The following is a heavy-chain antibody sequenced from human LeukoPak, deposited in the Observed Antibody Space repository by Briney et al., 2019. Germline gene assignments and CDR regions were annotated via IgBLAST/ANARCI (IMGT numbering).Heavy chain of an antibody. J-gene: IGHJ5*02. D-gene: IGHD5-18*01. Sequence: SETLSLTCAVYGGSFSGYYWSWIRQPPGKGLEWIGEINHSGSTNYNPSLKSRVTISVDTSKNQFSLKLSSVTAADTAVYYCARGKRIQLWKAVTNWFDPWGQGTLVTVSS. CDR1: GGSFSGYY. V-gene: IGHV4-34*01. CDR2: INHSGST. CDR3: ARGKRIQLWKAVTNWFDP.